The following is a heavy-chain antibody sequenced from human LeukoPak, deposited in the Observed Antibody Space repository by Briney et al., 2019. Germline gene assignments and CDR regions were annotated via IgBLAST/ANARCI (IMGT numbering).Heavy chain of an antibody. Sequence: GGSLRLFCAASGFTFSSYWMHWVRHAPGKGLVWVSHINSDGSSTSYADSVKGRFTISRDNAKNTVYLQMNSLRAEDTAVYYCARSLGSSGYQDYWSQGTLVTVSS. CDR2: INSDGSST. CDR3: ARSLGSSGYQDY. J-gene: IGHJ4*02. V-gene: IGHV3-74*01. D-gene: IGHD3-22*01. CDR1: GFTFSSYW.